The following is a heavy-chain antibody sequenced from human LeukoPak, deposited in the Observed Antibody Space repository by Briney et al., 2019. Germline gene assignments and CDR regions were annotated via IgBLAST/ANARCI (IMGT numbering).Heavy chain of an antibody. Sequence: SETLSLTCTVSGGSISSDYWSWIRQPPGKGLEWIGYIYYSGSTNYNPSLKSRVTISVDTSKNQFSLKLSSVTAADTAVYYCARATWLPVGLYYYDSSGYYYYFDYWGQGTLVTVSS. CDR3: ARATWLPVGLYYYDSSGYYYYFDY. CDR1: GGSISSDY. D-gene: IGHD3-22*01. J-gene: IGHJ4*02. CDR2: IYYSGST. V-gene: IGHV4-59*01.